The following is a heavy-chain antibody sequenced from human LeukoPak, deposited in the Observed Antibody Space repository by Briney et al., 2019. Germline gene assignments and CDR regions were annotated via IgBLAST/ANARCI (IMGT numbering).Heavy chain of an antibody. CDR2: INHSGST. J-gene: IGHJ5*02. CDR3: ARDYYGSGNFDP. Sequence: PSETLSLTCAVYGGSFSGYYWSWIRQPPGKGLEWIGEINHSGSTNYNPSLKSRVTMSVDTSKNQFSLKLSSVTAADTAVYYCARDYYGSGNFDPWGQGTLVTVSS. CDR1: GGSFSGYY. D-gene: IGHD3-10*01. V-gene: IGHV4-34*01.